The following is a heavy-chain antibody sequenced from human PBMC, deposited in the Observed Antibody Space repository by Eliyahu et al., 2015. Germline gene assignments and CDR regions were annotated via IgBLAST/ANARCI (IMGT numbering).Heavy chain of an antibody. Sequence: QVQLQESGPGLVKPSETLSLTCTVSGGSISSYYWSWIRQPPGKGLEWIGFIFYSGSTNYNPSLRSRVTISLDTSKNQFSLKLTSVTAADTAVYYCATGWGDRVVGPFDPWGQGTLVTVSS. CDR2: IFYSGST. J-gene: IGHJ5*02. CDR3: ATGWGDRVVGPFDP. V-gene: IGHV4-59*01. CDR1: GGSISSYY. D-gene: IGHD1-26*01.